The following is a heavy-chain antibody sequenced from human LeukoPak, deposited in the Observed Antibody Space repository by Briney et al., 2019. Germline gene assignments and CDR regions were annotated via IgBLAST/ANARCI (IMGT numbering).Heavy chain of an antibody. CDR3: ARVGPGTVVTGNYDY. CDR2: INPNSGGT. V-gene: IGHV1-2*02. D-gene: IGHD4-23*01. CDR1: GYTFTGYY. Sequence: ASVTVSCKASGYTFTGYYMNWVRQALGQGLEWMGWINPNSGGTNYAQKFQGRVTMTRDTSISTAYMELSRLRSDDTAVYYCARVGPGTVVTGNYDYWGQGTLVTVSS. J-gene: IGHJ4*02.